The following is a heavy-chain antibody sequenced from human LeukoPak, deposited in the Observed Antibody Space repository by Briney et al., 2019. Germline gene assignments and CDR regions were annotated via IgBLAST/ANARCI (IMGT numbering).Heavy chain of an antibody. CDR2: ISWNSGSI. V-gene: IGHV3-9*01. CDR1: GFTLDDYA. D-gene: IGHD6-13*01. CDR3: AKSSGIVLAAAVYYFDY. Sequence: QPGGSLKLSCAASGFTLDDYAMHWVRHAPGKGLEWVSGISWNSGSIGYADSVKGRFTISRDNAKNSLYLQMNSLRAEDTALYYCAKSSGIVLAAAVYYFDYWGQGTLVTVSS. J-gene: IGHJ4*02.